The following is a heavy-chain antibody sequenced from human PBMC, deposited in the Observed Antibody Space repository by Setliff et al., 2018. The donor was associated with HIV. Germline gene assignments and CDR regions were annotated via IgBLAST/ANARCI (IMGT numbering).Heavy chain of an antibody. D-gene: IGHD2-15*01. CDR1: GYTFANYW. CDR3: ARLLRRPHDFFYKDV. V-gene: IGHV5-10-1*01. CDR2: LDPRDSYT. Sequence: PGESLKISCKGSGYTFANYWISWVRQMLGKGLEWMGQLDPRDSYTDYSPSFQGHGTISGDKPSSTAYLQWSSLRASDTATYYCARLLRRPHDFFYKDVWGKGTTVTVSS. J-gene: IGHJ6*03.